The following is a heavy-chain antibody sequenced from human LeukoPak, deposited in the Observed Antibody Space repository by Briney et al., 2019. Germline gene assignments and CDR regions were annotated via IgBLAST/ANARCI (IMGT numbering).Heavy chain of an antibody. CDR1: GFTFSSYS. CDR2: ISSSSSYI. V-gene: IGHV3-21*01. Sequence: GGPLRLSCAASGFTFSSYSMNWFRQAPGKGLEWVSSISSSSSYIYYADSVKVRFTISRDNAKNSLYLQMNSLRAEDTAVYYCARDKTGRDCSGGSCYSSNAFDIWGQGTMVTVSS. CDR3: ARDKTGRDCSGGSCYSSNAFDI. D-gene: IGHD2-15*01. J-gene: IGHJ3*02.